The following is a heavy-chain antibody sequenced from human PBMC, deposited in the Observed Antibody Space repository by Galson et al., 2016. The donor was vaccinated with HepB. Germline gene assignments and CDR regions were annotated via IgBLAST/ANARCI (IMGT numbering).Heavy chain of an antibody. CDR3: ARSVSGAIGVVYYGIDV. CDR2: IDPDDGET. Sequence: VKVSCKVSGYSFTDYYIHWVQQAPGKGLEWMGLIDPDDGETVYAEKFQGRVTITADTPTDTAYMELNSLRSEDAAVYYCARSVSGAIGVVYYGIDVWGQGTTFSVSS. CDR1: GYSFTDYY. D-gene: IGHD2-2*01. J-gene: IGHJ6*02. V-gene: IGHV1-69-2*01.